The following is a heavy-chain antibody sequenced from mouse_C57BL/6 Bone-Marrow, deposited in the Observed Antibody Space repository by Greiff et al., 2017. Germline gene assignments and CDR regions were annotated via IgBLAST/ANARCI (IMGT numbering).Heavy chain of an antibody. CDR3: AREGRGTPYFDY. Sequence: EVHLVESEGGLVQPGSSMKLSCTASGFTFSDYYMAWVRQVPEKGLEWVANINYDGSSTYYLDSLKSRFIISRDNAKNILYLQMSSLKSEDTATYYCAREGRGTPYFDYWGQGTTLTVSS. V-gene: IGHV5-16*01. CDR1: GFTFSDYY. D-gene: IGHD3-3*01. CDR2: INYDGSST. J-gene: IGHJ2*01.